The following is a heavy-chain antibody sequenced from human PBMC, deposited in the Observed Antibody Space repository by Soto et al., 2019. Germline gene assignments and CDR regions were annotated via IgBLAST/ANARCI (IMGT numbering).Heavy chain of an antibody. V-gene: IGHV3-23*01. Sequence: GGSLRLSCAASGFTFSSYAMSWVRQAPGKGLEWVSAISGSGGSTYYADSVKGRFTISRDNSKNTLYLQMNSLRAEDTAVYYCAKDILLLWFGELSGFFSWGQGTLVTAPQ. D-gene: IGHD3-10*01. CDR2: ISGSGGST. CDR3: AKDILLLWFGELSGFFS. J-gene: IGHJ4*02. CDR1: GFTFSSYA.